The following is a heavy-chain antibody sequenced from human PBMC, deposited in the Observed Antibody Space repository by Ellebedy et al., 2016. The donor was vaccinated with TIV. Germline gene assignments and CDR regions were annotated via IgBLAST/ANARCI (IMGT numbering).Heavy chain of an antibody. V-gene: IGHV4-4*02. CDR2: MYYDGTT. Sequence: MPSETLSLTCAVSGGSISSNWWSWVRQSPGKGLEWIGEMYYDGTTKYNPSLRSRVTISVDKSKNQFSLRLTSVTAADTAVYYCARDDETGGKAFDIWGQGTLVTVSS. CDR1: GGSISSNW. J-gene: IGHJ4*02. CDR3: ARDDETGGKAFDI. D-gene: IGHD2-8*02.